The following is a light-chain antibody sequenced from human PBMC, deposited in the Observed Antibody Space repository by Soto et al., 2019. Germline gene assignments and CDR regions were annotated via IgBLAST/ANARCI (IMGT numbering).Light chain of an antibody. Sequence: EIVLTQSPGTLSLSPGERATLSCRASQSVNYNLAWYQQKPGQAPRLLIYSASTRATGTPARFSGSGSGTEFTLTISRLEPEDFAVYYCQQYGSSPRTFGQGTKVDIK. CDR1: QSVNYN. V-gene: IGKV3-20*01. CDR3: QQYGSSPRT. CDR2: SAS. J-gene: IGKJ1*01.